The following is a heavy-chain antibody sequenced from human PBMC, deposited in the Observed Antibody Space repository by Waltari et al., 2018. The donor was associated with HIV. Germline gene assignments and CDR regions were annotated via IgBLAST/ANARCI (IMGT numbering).Heavy chain of an antibody. CDR2: IYYSGST. CDR1: GASIRSGGPY. CDR3: ARVTVPYYFDY. V-gene: IGHV4-31*03. D-gene: IGHD4-17*01. J-gene: IGHJ4*02. Sequence: QVQLQESGPGLVKPSQTLSPTCTVSGASIRSGGPYASWLRQHPGKGLEWIGYIYYSGSTYYNPSLKSRVTISVDTSKNQFSLKLSSVTAADTAVYYCARVTVPYYFDYWGQGTLVTVSS.